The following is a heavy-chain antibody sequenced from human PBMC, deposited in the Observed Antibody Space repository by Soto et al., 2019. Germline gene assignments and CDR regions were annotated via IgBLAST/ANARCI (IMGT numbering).Heavy chain of an antibody. CDR2: ISSGGYVI. V-gene: IGHV3-21*01. CDR1: GFTFSWYG. Sequence: GGSLRLSCAASGFTFSWYGMNWVRQAPGKGLEWVSSISSGGYVIYYADSVKGRFTISRDNAKNSLYLQMSSLRAEDTAIYYCVTFGTSNWFDPWGQGTVVTVSS. J-gene: IGHJ5*02. CDR3: VTFGTSNWFDP. D-gene: IGHD3-16*01.